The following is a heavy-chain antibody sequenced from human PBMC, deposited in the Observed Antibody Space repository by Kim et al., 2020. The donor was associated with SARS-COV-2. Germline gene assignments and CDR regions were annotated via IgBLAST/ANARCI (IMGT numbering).Heavy chain of an antibody. CDR3: VDKYLWDDSQFND. CDR2: IKTKPEGGTT. Sequence: GGSLRLSCIASGLTFNNAWMSWVRQAPGKGLEWVGRIKTKPEGGTTDYAAPVKGRFIVSRDDSKDILYLQMSNLKTEDTAVYYCVDKYLWDDSQFNDWGQGALVTVSS. J-gene: IGHJ4*02. V-gene: IGHV3-15*01. D-gene: IGHD3-22*01. CDR1: GLTFNNAW.